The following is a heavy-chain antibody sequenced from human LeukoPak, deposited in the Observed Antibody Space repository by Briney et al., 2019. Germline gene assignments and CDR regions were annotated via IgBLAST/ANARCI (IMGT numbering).Heavy chain of an antibody. V-gene: IGHV3-30*02. Sequence: PGGSLRLSCAASGFTFSSYGMHWVRQAPGKGLEWVAFRRYDGSNKYYADSVKGRFTISRDNSKNTLYLQMNSLRAEDTAVYYCAKDRGEFGEFFSAFDIWGQGTMVTVSS. CDR3: AKDRGEFGEFFSAFDI. CDR2: RRYDGSNK. J-gene: IGHJ3*02. CDR1: GFTFSSYG. D-gene: IGHD3-10*01.